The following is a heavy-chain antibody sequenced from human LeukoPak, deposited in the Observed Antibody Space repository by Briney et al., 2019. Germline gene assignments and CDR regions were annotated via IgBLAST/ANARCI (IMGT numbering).Heavy chain of an antibody. CDR2: IFPSGST. Sequence: PSETLSLTCIVSDGSISRYHWSWIRQPAGKGLEWIGRIFPSGSTNYNPSLKSRVTMSVDTSKNQFSLKLSSVTAADTAVYYCARIVPYNYGYVDYWGQGTLVTVSS. V-gene: IGHV4-4*07. D-gene: IGHD5-18*01. CDR3: ARIVPYNYGYVDY. J-gene: IGHJ4*02. CDR1: DGSISRYH.